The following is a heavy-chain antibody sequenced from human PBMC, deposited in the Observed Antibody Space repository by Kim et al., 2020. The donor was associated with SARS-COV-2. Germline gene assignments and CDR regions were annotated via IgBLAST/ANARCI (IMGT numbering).Heavy chain of an antibody. J-gene: IGHJ6*02. CDR3: ARGSLWFGVYYYGMDV. CDR2: INHSGST. D-gene: IGHD3-10*01. CDR1: GGSFSGYY. V-gene: IGHV4-34*01. Sequence: SETLSLTCAVYGGSFSGYYWSWIRQPPGKGLEWIGEINHSGSTNYNPSLKSRVTISVDTSKNQFSLKLSSVTAADTAVYYCARGSLWFGVYYYGMDVWGQGTTVTVSS.